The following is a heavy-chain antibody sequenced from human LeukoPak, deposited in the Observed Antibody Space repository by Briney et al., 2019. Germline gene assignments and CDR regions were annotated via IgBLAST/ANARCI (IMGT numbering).Heavy chain of an antibody. J-gene: IGHJ4*02. CDR1: GFTFSSYW. V-gene: IGHV3-7*01. CDR2: IRQDGSEI. Sequence: QPGGSLRLSCAASGFTFSSYWMSWVRQAPGKGLGWVANIRQDGSEIYYVDSVKGRFTISRDNAMNSLYLQMNSLRAEDTAVYYCARLAWVSGNYYQSSGFDYWGQGTLVTVSS. CDR3: ARLAWVSGNYYQSSGFDY. D-gene: IGHD3-22*01.